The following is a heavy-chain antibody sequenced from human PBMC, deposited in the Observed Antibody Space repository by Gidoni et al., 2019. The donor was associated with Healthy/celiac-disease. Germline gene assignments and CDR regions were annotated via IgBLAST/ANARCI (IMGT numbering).Heavy chain of an antibody. CDR3: TTAIHCGGDCYSDY. CDR1: GFTFSNAW. J-gene: IGHJ4*02. Sequence: EVQLVEPGGGLVKPGGSLRLPCAASGFTFSNAWMSWVRQAPGKGLEWVGRIKSKTDGGTTDYAAPVKGRFTISRDDSKNTLYLQMNSLKTEDTAVYYCTTAIHCGGDCYSDYWGQGTLVTVSS. V-gene: IGHV3-15*01. CDR2: IKSKTDGGTT. D-gene: IGHD2-21*02.